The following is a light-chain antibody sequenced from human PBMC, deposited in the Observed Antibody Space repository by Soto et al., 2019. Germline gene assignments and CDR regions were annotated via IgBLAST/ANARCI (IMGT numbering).Light chain of an antibody. V-gene: IGLV2-14*01. CDR3: NSYTTNSTYV. J-gene: IGLJ1*01. CDR2: EVS. CDR1: SSDVGNYNY. Sequence: QSPLTQPASVSGSPGQSITISCTGTSSDVGNYNYVSWNQQHPGKAPKVIIYEVSNRPSGVSNRFSGSKSGNTASLTISGLQAEDEADYYCNSYTTNSTYVFGTGTKLTVL.